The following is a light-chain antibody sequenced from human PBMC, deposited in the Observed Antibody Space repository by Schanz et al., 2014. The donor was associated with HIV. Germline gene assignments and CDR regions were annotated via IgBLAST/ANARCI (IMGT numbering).Light chain of an antibody. V-gene: IGLV2-14*03. J-gene: IGLJ2*01. CDR2: DVD. CDR3: SSYTSSSTLVV. CDR1: SSDIGGYKY. Sequence: QSALTQPASVSGSPGQSITISCTGTSSDIGGYKYVSWYQHHPGKAPKLLIFDVDNRPSGVSHRFSAYKSGNTASLTISGLQAEDEADYYCSSYTSSSTLVVFGGGTKLTVL.